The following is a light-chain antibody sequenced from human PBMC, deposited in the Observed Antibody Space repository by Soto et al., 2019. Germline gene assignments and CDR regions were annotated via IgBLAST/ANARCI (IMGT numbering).Light chain of an antibody. Sequence: DIQMTQSPSSLSASVGDEVTITCRASQTIMTYLNWYQLKPGKPPRLLIYAASSLQSGVPSRFSGSASWTDFTLTISSLQPEDFATYSCQQSYNSPQTFGRGTKVDIK. CDR1: QTIMTY. V-gene: IGKV1-39*01. CDR3: QQSYNSPQT. J-gene: IGKJ1*01. CDR2: AAS.